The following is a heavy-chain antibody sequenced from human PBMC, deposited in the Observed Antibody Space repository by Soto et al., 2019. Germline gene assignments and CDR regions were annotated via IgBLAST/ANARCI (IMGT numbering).Heavy chain of an antibody. CDR1: VGSISSGPYY. J-gene: IGHJ4*02. CDR3: ARVLFYGSGSSSSYYFDY. D-gene: IGHD3-10*01. V-gene: IGHV4-31*03. Sequence: PSETLSLTCSVSVGSISSGPYYWSWIRQHPGKGLEWIGYTYYSGSTYYNPSLKSRVTISLNTSKNQFSLKLSSVTAADTAVYYCARVLFYGSGSSSSYYFDYWGQGTQVTVS. CDR2: TYYSGST.